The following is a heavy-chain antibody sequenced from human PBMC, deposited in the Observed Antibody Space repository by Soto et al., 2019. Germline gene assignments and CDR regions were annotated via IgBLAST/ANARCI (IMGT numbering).Heavy chain of an antibody. CDR2: ISGSGGST. V-gene: IGHV3-23*01. D-gene: IGHD6-13*01. CDR1: GFTISNYA. CDR3: AKDQGSSWYEIDY. J-gene: IGHJ4*02. Sequence: GGSLRLSCAASGFTISNYAVTRVRQAPGKGLEWVSTISGSGGSTYYADSVKGRFTISRDNSKNTLYLQMNSLRAEDTAVYYCAKDQGSSWYEIDYWAQGTLVTVSS.